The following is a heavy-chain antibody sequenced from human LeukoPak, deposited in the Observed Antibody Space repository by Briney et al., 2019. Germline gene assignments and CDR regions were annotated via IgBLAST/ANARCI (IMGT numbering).Heavy chain of an antibody. D-gene: IGHD6-13*01. J-gene: IGHJ4*02. CDR2: IKQDGSEK. CDR3: AKDTRIAGVDY. Sequence: PGGSLRLSCAASGFSLATYWMSWVRQARGKGLEWVANIKQDGSEKFYVDSVKGRFTISRDNAKNSLYLQMNSLRAEDTAVYYCAKDTRIAGVDYWGQGTLVTVSS. CDR1: GFSLATYW. V-gene: IGHV3-7*03.